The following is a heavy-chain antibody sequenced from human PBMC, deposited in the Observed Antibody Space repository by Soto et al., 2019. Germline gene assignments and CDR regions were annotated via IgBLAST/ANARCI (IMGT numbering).Heavy chain of an antibody. D-gene: IGHD3-9*01. CDR3: AVTVTGSRSPLAH. J-gene: IGHJ4*02. CDR2: IIPIYASP. V-gene: IGHV1-69*06. Sequence: QVQLVQSGAEVKKPGSSVKVSCKASGGTFSSNAISWVRQAPGQGLEWLGGIIPIYASPNYAQNLQGRVTVTADKATITAYLELSRRKFADSAIYYCAVTVTGSRSPLAHWGRGTLVIVSS. CDR1: GGTFSSNA.